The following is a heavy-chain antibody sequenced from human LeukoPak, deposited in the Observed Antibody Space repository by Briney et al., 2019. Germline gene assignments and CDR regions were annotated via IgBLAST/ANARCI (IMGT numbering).Heavy chain of an antibody. CDR3: ARYSGWTRYYYGMDV. Sequence: GGSLRLSCAASGFTFSSYGMHWVRQAPGKGLEWVAVIWYDGSNKYYADSVKGRFTISRDNSENTLYLQMNSLRAEDTAVYYCARYSGWTRYYYGMDVWGQGTTVTVSS. J-gene: IGHJ6*02. CDR1: GFTFSSYG. CDR2: IWYDGSNK. V-gene: IGHV3-33*01. D-gene: IGHD6-19*01.